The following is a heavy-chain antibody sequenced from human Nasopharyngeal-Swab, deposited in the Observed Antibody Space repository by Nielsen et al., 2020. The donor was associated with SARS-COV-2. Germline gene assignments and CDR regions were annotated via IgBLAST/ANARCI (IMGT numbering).Heavy chain of an antibody. CDR3: ARGGWLRRDYYYVYYYMDV. J-gene: IGHJ6*03. D-gene: IGHD5-24*01. Sequence: SVKVSCKTSGGTFSSYGISWFRQAPGQGLEWMGGIIPILPITNYAQKFQDRVTITADTSTSTAYMELSSLRSEGTATYYCARGGWLRRDYYYVYYYMDVWGKGTTVTVSS. V-gene: IGHV1-69*10. CDR2: IIPILPIT. CDR1: GGTFSSYG.